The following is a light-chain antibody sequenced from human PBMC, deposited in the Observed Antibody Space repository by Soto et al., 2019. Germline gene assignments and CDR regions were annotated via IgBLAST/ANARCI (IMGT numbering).Light chain of an antibody. CDR3: QQDNYWPLT. CDR2: GAS. Sequence: EVVMTQSPATLSVSPGERATLSCRASQSVNSVLAWYQQKPGQAPRLLIYGASTRATGIPARFSGSGSGTEFTLTISSLQSEDFAVYYCQQDNYWPLTFGGGTKVDIK. CDR1: QSVNSV. J-gene: IGKJ4*01. V-gene: IGKV3-15*01.